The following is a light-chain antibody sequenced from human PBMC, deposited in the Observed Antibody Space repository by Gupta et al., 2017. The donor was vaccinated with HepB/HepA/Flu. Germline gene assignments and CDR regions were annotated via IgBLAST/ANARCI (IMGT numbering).Light chain of an antibody. J-gene: IGKJ3*01. CDR2: DAS. CDR3: QQYDSPSIT. V-gene: IGKV1-33*01. Sequence: DIQMTQSPSSLSASVGDRVTITCQARQDISNYLNWYQQKPGKAPKLLIYDASSLDTGVPARFSGSGSGTDFTLTISRLEPEDIATYYCQQYDSPSITFGPGTRVDIK. CDR1: QDISNY.